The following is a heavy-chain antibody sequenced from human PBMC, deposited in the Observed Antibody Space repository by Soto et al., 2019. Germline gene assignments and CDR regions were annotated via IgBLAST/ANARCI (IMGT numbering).Heavy chain of an antibody. Sequence: QVQLVQSGAEVKKPGASVKVSCKASGYNFNSYTISWVRQAPGQGLEWMGRISAYNGNTNYAQKLQGRVTMTTDTSTSPAYMELMSLRSDDTAVYHCARVVGALGHWFDPGGQGTLVTVSS. CDR1: GYNFNSYT. CDR2: ISAYNGNT. J-gene: IGHJ5*02. CDR3: ARVVGALGHWFDP. V-gene: IGHV1-18*01. D-gene: IGHD1-26*01.